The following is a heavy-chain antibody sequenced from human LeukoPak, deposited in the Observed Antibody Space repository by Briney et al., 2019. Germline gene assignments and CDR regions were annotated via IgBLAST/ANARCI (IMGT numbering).Heavy chain of an antibody. Sequence: KTSETLSLACTVSGYSISSGYYWGWIRQPPGKGLEWIGSIYHSGSTYYNPSLKSRVTISVDTSKNQFSLKLSSVTAADTAVYYCARGAGQLVGEYWGQGTLVTVSS. CDR1: GYSISSGYY. CDR2: IYHSGST. CDR3: ARGAGQLVGEY. V-gene: IGHV4-38-2*02. J-gene: IGHJ4*02. D-gene: IGHD6-6*01.